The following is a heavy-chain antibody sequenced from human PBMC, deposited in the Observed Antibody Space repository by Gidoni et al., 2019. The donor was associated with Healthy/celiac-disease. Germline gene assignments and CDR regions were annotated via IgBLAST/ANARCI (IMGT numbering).Heavy chain of an antibody. CDR2: IYYSGST. CDR1: GASISSSSCY. D-gene: IGHD5-12*01. CDR3: ARSQVDIVATIPFDY. J-gene: IGHJ4*02. Sequence: QLQLQEPRPGLAKPSETLSLPCTASGASISSSSCYWGWTRQPPGKGLEWIGSIYYSGSTYYNPSLKSRVTISVDTSKNQFSLKLSSVTAADTAVYYCARSQVDIVATIPFDYWGQGTLVTVSS. V-gene: IGHV4-39*01.